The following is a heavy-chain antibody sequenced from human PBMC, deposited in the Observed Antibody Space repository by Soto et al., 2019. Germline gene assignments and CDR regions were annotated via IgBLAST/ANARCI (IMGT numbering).Heavy chain of an antibody. CDR1: GFTFSSYS. Sequence: GGSLRLSCAASGFTFSSYSMNWVRQAPGKGLEWVSYISSSSSTIYYADSVKGRFTISRDNAKNSLYLQMNSLRDEDTAVYYCASAPKFAYYYYGMDVWGQGTTVTVSS. D-gene: IGHD3-10*01. CDR3: ASAPKFAYYYYGMDV. J-gene: IGHJ6*02. CDR2: ISSSSSTI. V-gene: IGHV3-48*02.